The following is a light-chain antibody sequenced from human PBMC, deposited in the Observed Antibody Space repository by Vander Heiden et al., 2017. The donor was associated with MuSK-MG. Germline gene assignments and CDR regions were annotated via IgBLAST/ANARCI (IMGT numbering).Light chain of an antibody. Sequence: SYALTQPPSVSVSPGQTASITCSGDKLGDKYACWYQQKPGHSPVLVIYQDSKRPAGMPERFSGSNSGNTATLTISGTEAVEEADYYGQAEDSSNHVVFGGGTKLTVL. CDR1: KLGDKY. CDR2: QDS. CDR3: QAEDSSNHVV. V-gene: IGLV3-1*01. J-gene: IGLJ2*01.